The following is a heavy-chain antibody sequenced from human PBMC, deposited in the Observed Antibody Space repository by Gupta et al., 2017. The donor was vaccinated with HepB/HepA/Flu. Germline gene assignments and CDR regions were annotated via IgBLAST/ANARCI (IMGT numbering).Heavy chain of an antibody. CDR2: VRTKANKSAT. V-gene: IGHV3-73*01. Sequence: EVQLVESGGGLVQPGGSLNLSCAGPGFIFSGSNIHWVRQASGKGLEWVGRVRTKANKSATAYGASVRGRFSISRDDSKNTAYLLMNSLETGDTAVYYCSRHLETSEDWGQGSLVTVSS. J-gene: IGHJ4*02. CDR3: SRHLETSED. D-gene: IGHD5-24*01. CDR1: GFIFSGSN.